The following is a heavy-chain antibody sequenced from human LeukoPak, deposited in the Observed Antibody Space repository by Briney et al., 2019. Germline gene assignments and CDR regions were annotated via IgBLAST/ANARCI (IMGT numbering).Heavy chain of an antibody. J-gene: IGHJ5*01. CDR1: GGSFSGYY. CDR2: INHSGST. CDR3: ARDRGLGLPNWFTS. D-gene: IGHD2-15*01. V-gene: IGHV4-34*01. Sequence: SETLSLTCAVYGGSFSGYYWSWIRQPPGKGLEWIGEINHSGSTNYNPSLKSRVTISVDTSKNQFSLKLSSVTAADTAVYYCARDRGLGLPNWFTSWGQGTLVTVSS.